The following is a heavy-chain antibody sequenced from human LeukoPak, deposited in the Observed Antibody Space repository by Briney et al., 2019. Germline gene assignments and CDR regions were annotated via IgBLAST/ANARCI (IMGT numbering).Heavy chain of an antibody. CDR1: GFTVSNTF. J-gene: IGHJ4*02. CDR3: ARDLGYCTNGVCHTRFDY. D-gene: IGHD2-8*01. Sequence: GGSLRLSCAASGFTVSNTFLSWVRQAPGKGLEWVSIIYGDGSTYYADSVKGRFTVSRDHSKNTLYLQMNSLRAEDTAVYYCARDLGYCTNGVCHTRFDYWGQGTLVAVSS. CDR2: IYGDGST. V-gene: IGHV3-53*01.